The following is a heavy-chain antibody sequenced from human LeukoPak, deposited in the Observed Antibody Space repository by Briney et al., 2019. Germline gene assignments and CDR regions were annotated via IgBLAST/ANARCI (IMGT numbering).Heavy chain of an antibody. CDR1: GFTFSSYA. V-gene: IGHV3-30*04. D-gene: IGHD3-22*01. J-gene: IGHJ4*02. CDR3: ARDGFLIMSSGLLDY. CDR2: ISYDGSNK. Sequence: QPGRSLRLSCAASGFTFSSYAMHWVRQAPGKGLEWVAVISYDGSNKYYADSVKGRFTISRGNSKNTLYLQMNSLRAEDTAVYYCARDGFLIMSSGLLDYWGQGTLVTVSS.